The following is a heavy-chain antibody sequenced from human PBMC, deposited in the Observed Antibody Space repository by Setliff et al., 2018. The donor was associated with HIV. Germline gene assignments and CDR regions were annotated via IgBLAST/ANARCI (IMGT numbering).Heavy chain of an antibody. CDR3: TRDAEPYGDYGNLKYFDL. J-gene: IGHJ2*01. D-gene: IGHD4-17*01. V-gene: IGHV3-49*04. CDR1: GFTVSSSY. Sequence: PGGSLRLSCEASGFTVSSSYMAWVRQAPGKGLEWVGFIRSKAYGGTTEYAASLKGRFTISRDDSKSIAYLQMNSLKTEDTAVYYCTRDAEPYGDYGNLKYFDLWGRGTLVTVSS. CDR2: IRSKAYGGTT.